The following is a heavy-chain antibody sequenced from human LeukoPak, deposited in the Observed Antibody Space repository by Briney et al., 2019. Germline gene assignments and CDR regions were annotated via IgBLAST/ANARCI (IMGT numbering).Heavy chain of an antibody. Sequence: GASVKVSCKASGGTFSSYTISWVRQAPGQGLEWMGRIIPILGIANYAQKFQGRVTITADKSTSTAYMDLSSLRSEDTAVYYCAILSITIFGVVINDYWGQGTLVTVSS. D-gene: IGHD3-3*01. CDR2: IIPILGIA. CDR3: AILSITIFGVVINDY. J-gene: IGHJ4*02. CDR1: GGTFSSYT. V-gene: IGHV1-69*02.